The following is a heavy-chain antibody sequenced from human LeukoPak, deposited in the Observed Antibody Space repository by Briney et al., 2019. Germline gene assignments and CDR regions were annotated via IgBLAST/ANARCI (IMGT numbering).Heavy chain of an antibody. D-gene: IGHD2-21*02. V-gene: IGHV1-18*01. J-gene: IGHJ5*02. CDR3: ARDFAHRRVVTAHIGLDP. CDR2: ISAYNGYT. Sequence: ASVKVSCKASGYNFISYGISWVRQAPGQGLEWMGWISAYNGYTNYAQKFQGRATMTTDTSTTTAYMELRSLRSDDTAVYYCARDFAHRRVVTAHIGLDPWGQGTLVTVSS. CDR1: GYNFISYG.